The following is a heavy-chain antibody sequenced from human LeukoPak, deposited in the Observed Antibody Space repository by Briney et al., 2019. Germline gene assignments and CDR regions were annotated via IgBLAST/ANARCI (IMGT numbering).Heavy chain of an antibody. V-gene: IGHV3-23*01. CDR1: GFTFSSYA. Sequence: GGSLRLSCAASGFTFSSYAMSWVRQAPGKGLEWVSAISGSGGSTYYADSVKGRFTISRDNSKNTLYLQMNSLRAEDTAVYYCANLESEFTVTTSSFYWGQGTLVTVSS. J-gene: IGHJ4*02. CDR2: ISGSGGST. CDR3: ANLESEFTVTTSSFY. D-gene: IGHD4-17*01.